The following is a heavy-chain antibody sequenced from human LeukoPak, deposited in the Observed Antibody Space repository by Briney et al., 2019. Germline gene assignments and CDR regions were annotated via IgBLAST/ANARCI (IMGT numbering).Heavy chain of an antibody. Sequence: SGGSLRLSCAASGFTFSTYGMHWVRQAPGKGLEWEAFIRYDGNNKYYADSVKGRFTISRDNSKNTLYLQMNSLRAEDTAVYYCGKVYYDFWSGPSLGAFDIWGQGTILTVSS. CDR1: GFTFSTYG. J-gene: IGHJ3*02. CDR2: IRYDGNNK. V-gene: IGHV3-30*02. D-gene: IGHD3-3*01. CDR3: GKVYYDFWSGPSLGAFDI.